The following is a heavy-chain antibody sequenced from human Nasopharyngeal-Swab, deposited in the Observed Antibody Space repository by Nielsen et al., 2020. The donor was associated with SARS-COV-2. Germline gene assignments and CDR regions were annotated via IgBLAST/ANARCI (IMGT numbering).Heavy chain of an antibody. Sequence: GSLKISCAASGFTFSSYAMSWVRQAPGKGLEWVSAISGSGGSTYYADSVKGRFTISRDNSKNTLYLQMNSLRAEDTAVYYCAKDLFGIAAPLWGQGTLVTVSS. CDR1: GFTFSSYA. D-gene: IGHD6-13*01. CDR2: ISGSGGST. CDR3: AKDLFGIAAPL. J-gene: IGHJ4*02. V-gene: IGHV3-23*01.